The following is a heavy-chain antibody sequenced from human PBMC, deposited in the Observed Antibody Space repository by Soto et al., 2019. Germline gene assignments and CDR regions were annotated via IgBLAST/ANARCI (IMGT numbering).Heavy chain of an antibody. CDR3: ARGLGLYYFDY. Sequence: GASVKVSCKSSGYSFTIYAMHWVRQAPGQRLEWMGWINAGNGNTKYSQKFQGRVTITRDTSASTAYMELSSLRSEDTAVYYRARGLGLYYFDYWGQGTLVTVSS. CDR1: GYSFTIYA. CDR2: INAGNGNT. J-gene: IGHJ4*02. V-gene: IGHV1-3*01. D-gene: IGHD1-26*01.